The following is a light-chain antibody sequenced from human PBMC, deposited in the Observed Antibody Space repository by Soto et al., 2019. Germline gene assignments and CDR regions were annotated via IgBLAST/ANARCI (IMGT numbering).Light chain of an antibody. Sequence: QSVLTQPPSVSGSPGQSVTISCPGTNSDVGSYNGVSWYQQPPGTAPKFMIYEVSNRPSGVPDRFSGSKSGNTASLTISGLQAEDEADYYCSSYTTSSTYVFGTGTKVTVL. CDR2: EVS. CDR1: NSDVGSYNG. CDR3: SSYTTSSTYV. V-gene: IGLV2-18*02. J-gene: IGLJ1*01.